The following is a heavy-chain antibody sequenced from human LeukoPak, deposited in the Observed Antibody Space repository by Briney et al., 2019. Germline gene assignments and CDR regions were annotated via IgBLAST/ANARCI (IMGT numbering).Heavy chain of an antibody. V-gene: IGHV1-8*01. D-gene: IGHD6-13*01. J-gene: IGHJ1*01. CDR3: ARGGGSTWTQRGYFHP. CDR2: MNPNSGNT. CDR1: GYTFTSYD. Sequence: GASVKVSCKASGYTFTSYDINWVRQATGQGLEWMGWMNPNSGNTAYAQKFQGRVTMTRNTSISTAYMEPTSLRSDDTAVYYCARGGGSTWTQRGYFHPWGQGTLVTVSS.